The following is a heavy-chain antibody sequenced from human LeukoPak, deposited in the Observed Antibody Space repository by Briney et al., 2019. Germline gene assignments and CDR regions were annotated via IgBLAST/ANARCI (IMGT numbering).Heavy chain of an antibody. Sequence: PSETLSLTCTVSGGSINNYYWSWIRQSPEKGLEWIGYIHDSGSTNYNPSLKSRVTISVDTSKNQFPLKLSSVTAADTAVYYCVRLDAAAGRYLQFYYWGQGTLATVSS. V-gene: IGHV4-59*08. CDR1: GGSINNYY. J-gene: IGHJ4*02. CDR3: VRLDAAAGRYLQFYY. D-gene: IGHD5-24*01. CDR2: IHDSGST.